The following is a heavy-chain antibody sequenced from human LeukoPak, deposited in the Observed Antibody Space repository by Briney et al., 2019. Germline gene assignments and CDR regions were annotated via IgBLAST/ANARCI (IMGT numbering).Heavy chain of an antibody. CDR1: GYTFTSYG. D-gene: IGHD3-10*01. CDR3: ARERVWFGELLGRWFDP. J-gene: IGHJ5*02. CDR2: ISAYNGNI. Sequence: ASVKVSCKASGYTFTSYGISWVRQAPGQGLEWMGWISAYNGNINYAQKLQGRVTMTTDTSTSTAYMELRSLRSDDTAVYYCARERVWFGELLGRWFDPWGQGTLVTVSS. V-gene: IGHV1-18*01.